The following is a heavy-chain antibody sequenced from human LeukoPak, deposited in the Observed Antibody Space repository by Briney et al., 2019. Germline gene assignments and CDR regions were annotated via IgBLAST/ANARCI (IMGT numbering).Heavy chain of an antibody. CDR1: GGSINSSNW. V-gene: IGHV4-4*02. Sequence: PSETLSLTCAVSGGSINSSNWWTWVRRPPGKGLEWIGEIYHSGSTNYNPSLKSRVTISVDKSKNQFSLKLSSVTAADTAMYYCARGDLGELPLFDQWGQGTLVTVSS. CDR2: IYHSGST. J-gene: IGHJ4*02. D-gene: IGHD3-10*01. CDR3: ARGDLGELPLFDQ.